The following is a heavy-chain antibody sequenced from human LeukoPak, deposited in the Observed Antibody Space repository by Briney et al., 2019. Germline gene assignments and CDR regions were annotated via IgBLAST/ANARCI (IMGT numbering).Heavy chain of an antibody. J-gene: IGHJ4*02. CDR1: GFIFRNHR. D-gene: IGHD4-17*01. Sequence: GGSLRLSRAHSGFIFRNHRTSWVRQVPGRGLEWVAHIKQGGNEKHYVDSVEGRFTLSRDDSKNSLYLQMNSLRVDGSAVYYCARGPNYGDRVDYFDYWGQGTLVTVSS. CDR2: IKQGGNEK. V-gene: IGHV3-7*01. CDR3: ARGPNYGDRVDYFDY.